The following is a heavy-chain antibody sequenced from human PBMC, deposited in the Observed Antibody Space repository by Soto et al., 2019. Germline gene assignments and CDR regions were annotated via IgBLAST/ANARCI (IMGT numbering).Heavy chain of an antibody. D-gene: IGHD3-22*01. J-gene: IGHJ4*02. V-gene: IGHV4-59*08. CDR3: ARLGGYYQALDS. CDR2: IYYAGTT. Sequence: QVQLQESGPGLVKPSETLLLTCSVSGGSSNNYYWSWIRQPPGKGLEFIGYIYYAGTTTYNPSLKSRVTISVDMSKNQFSLKLSSVTAADTAVYYCARLGGYYQALDSWGQGTLVTVSS. CDR1: GGSSNNYY.